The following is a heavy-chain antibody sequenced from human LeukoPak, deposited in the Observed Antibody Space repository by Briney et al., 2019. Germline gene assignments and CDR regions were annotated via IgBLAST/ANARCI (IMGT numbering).Heavy chain of an antibody. CDR1: GYTFTGYY. J-gene: IGHJ5*02. CDR3: AREVWYDSSGGNWFDP. CDR2: INPNSGGT. V-gene: IGHV1-2*02. Sequence: GASVKVSCKASGYTFTGYYMHWVRQAPGQGLEWMGWINPNSGGTNYAQKFQGRVTMTRDTSINTAYMELSRLRSDDTAVYYCAREVWYDSSGGNWFDPWGQGTLVTVSS. D-gene: IGHD3-22*01.